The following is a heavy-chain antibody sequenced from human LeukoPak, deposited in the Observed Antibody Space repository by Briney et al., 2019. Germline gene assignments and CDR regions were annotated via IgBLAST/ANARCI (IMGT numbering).Heavy chain of an antibody. Sequence: SETLSLTCTVSGDSINAYYWGWIRQPPGKGLEWIGYIYFSGTTKYNPSLESRVTISVDTSKNQFSLKLSSVTAADTAVYYCARRRAEGGSNGHYNWFDPWGQGILVTVPS. CDR2: IYFSGTT. CDR3: ARRRAEGGSNGHYNWFDP. V-gene: IGHV4-59*08. CDR1: GDSINAYY. J-gene: IGHJ5*02. D-gene: IGHD6-13*01.